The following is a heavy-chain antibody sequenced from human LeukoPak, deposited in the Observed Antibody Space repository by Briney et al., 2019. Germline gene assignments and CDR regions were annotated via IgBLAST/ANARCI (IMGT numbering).Heavy chain of an antibody. D-gene: IGHD4-23*01. J-gene: IGHJ5*02. CDR3: AGRRWMYNWFDP. V-gene: IGHV4-30-4*08. CDR2: IYYSGST. CDR1: GGSISSGDYY. Sequence: PSETLSLTCTVSGGSISSGDYYWSWIRQPPGKGLEWIGYIYYSGSTYYNPSLKSRVTISVDTSKNQFSLKLSSVTAADTAVYYCAGRRWMYNWFDPWGQGTLVTVSS.